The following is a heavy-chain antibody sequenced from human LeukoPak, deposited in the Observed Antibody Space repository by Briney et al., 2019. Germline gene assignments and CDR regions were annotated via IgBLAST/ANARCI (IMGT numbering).Heavy chain of an antibody. V-gene: IGHV4-59*02. CDR3: ARDIRTVGATLYFDY. CDR1: GASVTTYY. CDR2: VHSSGST. D-gene: IGHD1-26*01. Sequence: LEALSLACTVSGASVTTYYWSWIRQSPGKELEWIANVHSSGSTFYNPSLKSRVTISIDTSKNQFSLKLTSVTTADTAVYYCARDIRTVGATLYFDYWGQGTLLTVSS. J-gene: IGHJ4*02.